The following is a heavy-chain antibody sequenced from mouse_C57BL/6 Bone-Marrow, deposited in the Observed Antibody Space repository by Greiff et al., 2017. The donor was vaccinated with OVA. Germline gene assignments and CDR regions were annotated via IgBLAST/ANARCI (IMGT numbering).Heavy chain of an antibody. CDR2: IYPGDGDT. D-gene: IGHD2-5*01. J-gene: IGHJ3*01. Sequence: QVQLQQSGPELVKPGASVKISCKASGYAFSSSWMNWVKQRPGKGLEWIGRIYPGDGDTNYNGKFKGKATLTADKSSSTAYMQLSSLTSEDSAVYFCARPYYSNYEFAYWGQGTLVTVSA. CDR3: ARPYYSNYEFAY. CDR1: GYAFSSSW. V-gene: IGHV1-82*01.